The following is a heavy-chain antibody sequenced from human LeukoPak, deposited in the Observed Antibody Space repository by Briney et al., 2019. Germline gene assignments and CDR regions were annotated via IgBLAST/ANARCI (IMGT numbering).Heavy chain of an antibody. CDR1: GFTFSSYA. CDR3: AKGTGYSSGWPQTFDY. V-gene: IGHV3-23*01. J-gene: IGHJ4*02. D-gene: IGHD6-19*01. CDR2: ISGSGGST. Sequence: GGSLRLSCGGSGFTFSSYAMSWVRQAPGKGLEWVSAISGSGGSTYYADSVKGRFTISRDNSKNTLYLQMNSLRAEDTAVYYCAKGTGYSSGWPQTFDYWGQGTLVTVSS.